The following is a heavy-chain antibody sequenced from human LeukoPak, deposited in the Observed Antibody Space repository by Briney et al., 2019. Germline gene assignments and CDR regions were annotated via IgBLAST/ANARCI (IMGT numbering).Heavy chain of an antibody. D-gene: IGHD4-23*01. CDR2: ISSSGSTI. CDR1: GFTFSSYE. Sequence: GGSLRLSCAASGFTFSSYEMNWVRQAPGKGLEWVSYISSSGSTIYCADSVKGRFTISRDNAKNSLYLQMNSLRAEDTAVYYCARDLIPTVVYPRDAFDIWGQGTMVTVSS. V-gene: IGHV3-48*03. CDR3: ARDLIPTVVYPRDAFDI. J-gene: IGHJ3*02.